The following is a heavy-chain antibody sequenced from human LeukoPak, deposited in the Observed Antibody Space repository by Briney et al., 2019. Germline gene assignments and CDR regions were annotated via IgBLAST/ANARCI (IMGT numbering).Heavy chain of an antibody. CDR3: ARPGQWLVGGGYYFDY. Sequence: GASVKVSCKVSGYTLTELSMHWVRQAPGKGLEWMGGFDPEDGETIYAQKFQGRVTMTEDTSTDTAYMELSSLRSEDTAVYYYARPGQWLVGGGYYFDYWGQGTLVTVSS. J-gene: IGHJ4*02. CDR2: FDPEDGET. D-gene: IGHD6-19*01. CDR1: GYTLTELS. V-gene: IGHV1-24*01.